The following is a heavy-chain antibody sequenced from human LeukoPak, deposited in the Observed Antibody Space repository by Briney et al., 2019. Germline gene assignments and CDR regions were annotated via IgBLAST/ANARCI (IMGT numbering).Heavy chain of an antibody. CDR1: GFTFGDYA. CDR3: TRETEEYYYDSSGQFHFDY. V-gene: IGHV3-49*03. D-gene: IGHD3-22*01. Sequence: GGSLRLSCTASGFTFGDYAMSWFRQAPGKGLEWVGFIRSKAYGGTTEYAASVKGRFTISRDDSKSIAYLQMNSLKTEDTAVYYCTRETEEYYYDSSGQFHFDYWSQGTLVTVSS. CDR2: IRSKAYGGTT. J-gene: IGHJ4*02.